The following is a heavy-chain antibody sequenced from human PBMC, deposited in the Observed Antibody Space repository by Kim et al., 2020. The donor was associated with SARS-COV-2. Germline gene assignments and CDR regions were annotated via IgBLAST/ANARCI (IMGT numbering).Heavy chain of an antibody. V-gene: IGHV4-30-2*04. J-gene: IGHJ4*02. Sequence: SRVTISVDRSKNQFSLKLSSVTAADTAVYYCARGPHVLRFLEWLSPYFDYWGQGALVTVSS. CDR3: ARGPHVLRFLEWLSPYFDY. D-gene: IGHD3-3*01.